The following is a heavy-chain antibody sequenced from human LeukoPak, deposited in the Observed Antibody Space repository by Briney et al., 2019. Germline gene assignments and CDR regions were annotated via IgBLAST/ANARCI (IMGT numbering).Heavy chain of an antibody. CDR1: GFTVNSNY. V-gene: IGHV3-53*01. CDR3: ARLTPAAGRLYFVD. Sequence: GGSLRLSCAASGFTVNSNYLSWVRQAPGKGLEWVSTLYNTGNTYYANSVKGRFSISRDNSKNTLFLQMNSLRAEGTAVYYCARLTPAAGRLYFVDWGPGTLVTVSS. D-gene: IGHD6-13*01. J-gene: IGHJ4*02. CDR2: LYNTGNT.